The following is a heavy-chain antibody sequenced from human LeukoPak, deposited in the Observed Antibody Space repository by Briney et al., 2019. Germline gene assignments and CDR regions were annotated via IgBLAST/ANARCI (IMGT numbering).Heavy chain of an antibody. D-gene: IGHD6-6*01. CDR2: IEQDGSEK. CDR3: GRVGGRSKAAKGDAFDI. Sequence: GGSLRLSCAASGFTFSSYWMTWVRQAPGKGLEWVANIEQDGSEKNYVDFVKGRFTISRDNAKNSMYLQMNSLRAEDTAVYYCGRVGGRSKAAKGDAFDIWGQGTLVTVSS. CDR1: GFTFSSYW. J-gene: IGHJ3*02. V-gene: IGHV3-7*01.